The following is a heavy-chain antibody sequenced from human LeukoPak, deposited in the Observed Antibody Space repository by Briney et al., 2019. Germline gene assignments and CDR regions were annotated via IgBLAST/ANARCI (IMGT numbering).Heavy chain of an antibody. J-gene: IGHJ4*02. CDR3: ARNFYCGGDCAISYFDY. CDR2: VSSSSNKV. V-gene: IGHV3-48*01. D-gene: IGHD2-21*02. Sequence: GGSLRLSCAASGFAISDYSMNWVRQVPGKGLEWVSYVSSSSNKVYYADSVKGRFTISRDNAKNSLFLQMNSLRADDTAVYYCARNFYCGGDCAISYFDYWGQGTLVTVSS. CDR1: GFAISDYS.